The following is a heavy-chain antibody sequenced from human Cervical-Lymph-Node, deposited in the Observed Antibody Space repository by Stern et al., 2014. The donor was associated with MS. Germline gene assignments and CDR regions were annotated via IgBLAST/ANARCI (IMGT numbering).Heavy chain of an antibody. V-gene: IGHV3-15*02. CDR3: TPEYTNPYQTAWSYYFDS. Sequence: VQLVESGGALVNPGGSLRLSCAASGLTFTNARMSWVRQTPGKGLEWVSRIKGKTDGGTTDYAAPVRGRFTISRDDSQNTLYLQMNTLEIEDTAIYYCTPEYTNPYQTAWSYYFDSWGQGTLVTVSS. D-gene: IGHD1-1*01. CDR1: GLTFTNAR. CDR2: IKGKTDGGTT. J-gene: IGHJ4*02.